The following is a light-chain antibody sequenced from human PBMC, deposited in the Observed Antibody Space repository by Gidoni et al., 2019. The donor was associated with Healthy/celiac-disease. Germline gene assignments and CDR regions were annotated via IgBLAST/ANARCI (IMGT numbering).Light chain of an antibody. V-gene: IGKV2-28*01. J-gene: IGKJ4*01. CDR1: QSLLHRNGYNY. Sequence: DIVMTQSPLSLPVTPGEPASISCRSSQSLLHRNGYNYLDWYLQKPGQSPQLLIYFGSNRASGVPDRFSGSGSGTDFTLKSSRVEAEDVGVYYCMQALQTPLTFGGGTKVEIK. CDR3: MQALQTPLT. CDR2: FGS.